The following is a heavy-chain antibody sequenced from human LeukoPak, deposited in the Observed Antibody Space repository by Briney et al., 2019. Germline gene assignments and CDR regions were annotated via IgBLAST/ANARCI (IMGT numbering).Heavy chain of an antibody. CDR1: GFTFSGSA. J-gene: IGHJ4*02. Sequence: PGGSLRLSCAASGFTFSGSAMHWVRQASGKGLEWVGRIRSKANSYATAYAASVKGRFTISRDDSKNTAYLQMNSLKTEDTAVYYCTRYVRLGELSLDYWGQGTLVTVPS. CDR3: TRYVRLGELSLDY. CDR2: IRSKANSYAT. D-gene: IGHD3-16*02. V-gene: IGHV3-73*01.